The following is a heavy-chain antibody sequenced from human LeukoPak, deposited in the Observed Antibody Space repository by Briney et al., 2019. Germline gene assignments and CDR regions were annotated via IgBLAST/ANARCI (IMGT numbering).Heavy chain of an antibody. V-gene: IGHV1-58*01. CDR1: GFTFTSSA. CDR3: ARPFIAVAFGDGENWFDP. D-gene: IGHD6-19*01. Sequence: ASVKVSCKASGFTFTSSAVQWVRQARGQRLEWIGWIVVGSGNTNYAQKFQERVTITRDTSASTAYMELSSLRSEDTAVYYCARPFIAVAFGDGENWFDPWGQGTLVTVSS. J-gene: IGHJ5*02. CDR2: IVVGSGNT.